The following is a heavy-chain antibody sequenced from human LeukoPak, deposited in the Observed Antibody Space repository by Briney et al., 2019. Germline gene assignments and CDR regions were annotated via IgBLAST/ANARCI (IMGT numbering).Heavy chain of an antibody. D-gene: IGHD6-6*01. Sequence: PGGSLRLSCAASGFTFSSYAMHWVRQAPGKGLEWVAVISYDGSNKYYADSVKGRFTISRDNSKNTLYLQMNSLRAEDTALYYCAKKGIDYSSSWFGDWGQGTLVTVSS. CDR2: ISYDGSNK. J-gene: IGHJ4*02. V-gene: IGHV3-30-3*02. CDR1: GFTFSSYA. CDR3: AKKGIDYSSSWFGD.